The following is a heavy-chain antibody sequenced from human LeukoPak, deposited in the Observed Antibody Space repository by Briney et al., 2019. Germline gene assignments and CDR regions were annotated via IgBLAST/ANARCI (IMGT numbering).Heavy chain of an antibody. CDR1: GGSFSGYY. V-gene: IGHV4-34*01. Sequence: SETLSLTCAVYGGSFSGYYWSWIRQPPGKGLEWIGEINHSGSTNYNPSLKSRVTISVDSSKNQFSLKLSSVTAADTAVYYCARTANYYYYYMDVWGKGTTVTVSS. J-gene: IGHJ6*03. CDR3: ARTANYYYYYMDV. CDR2: INHSGST.